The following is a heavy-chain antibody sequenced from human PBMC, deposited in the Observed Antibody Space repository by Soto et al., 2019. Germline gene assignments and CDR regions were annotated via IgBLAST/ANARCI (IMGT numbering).Heavy chain of an antibody. J-gene: IGHJ4*02. CDR3: ARIGGEFVSGMDDY. CDR2: ISSGGSAI. CDR1: GFTFSRFS. V-gene: IGHV3-48*02. D-gene: IGHD3-16*01. Sequence: EVQLVESGGGLVQPGGSLRLSCVASGFTFSRFSMNWVRRAPVKGLEWVSYISSGGSAIYYADSVKGRFTISRDNAKNSLYIQMNSLRDEETAVYYCARIGGEFVSGMDDYWGQGTLVTVSS.